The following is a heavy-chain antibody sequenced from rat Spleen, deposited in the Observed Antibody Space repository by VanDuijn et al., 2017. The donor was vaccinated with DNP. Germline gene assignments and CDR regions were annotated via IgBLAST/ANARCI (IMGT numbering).Heavy chain of an antibody. CDR3: ARETTTAMDA. D-gene: IGHD1-10*01. Sequence: EVKLVESGGGLVQPGRSLKLSCAPSGFNFNDYWMGWVRQAPGKGLEWIGEINKDGSTINYTPSLKDKFTISRDNAQNTLFLQMSKLGSEDTAIYYCARETTTAMDAWGQGTSVTVSS. CDR2: INKDGSTI. CDR1: GFNFNDYW. J-gene: IGHJ4*01. V-gene: IGHV4-2*01.